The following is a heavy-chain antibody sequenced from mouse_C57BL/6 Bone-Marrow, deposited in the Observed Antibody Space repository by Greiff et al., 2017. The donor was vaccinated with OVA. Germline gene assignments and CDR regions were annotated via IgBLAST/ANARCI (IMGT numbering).Heavy chain of an antibody. Sequence: QVTLKVSGPGILQPSQSLSLACTFSGFSLSTSGMGLIWLRKPSGKALEWQTSIWNNDNYYNPSLKSRLTISKDTSTYQVFLKLTSVDTADSATYYGAWGELAIVRRYFDVWGTGTTVTVSS. CDR1: FSLSTSGMGL. CDR3: WGELAIVRRYFDV. CDR2: WNNDNY. D-gene: IGHD1-1*01. V-gene: IGHV8-2*01. J-gene: IGHJ1*03.